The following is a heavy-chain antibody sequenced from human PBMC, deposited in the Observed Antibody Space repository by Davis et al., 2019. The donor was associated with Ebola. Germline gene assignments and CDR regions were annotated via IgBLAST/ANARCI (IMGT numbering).Heavy chain of an antibody. J-gene: IGHJ5*02. CDR2: INHSGST. CDR1: GGSTSSSSYY. Sequence: MPAGSLRLSCTVSGGSTSSSSYYWSWIRQPPGKGLEWIGEINHSGSTNYNPSLKSRVTISVDTSKNQFSLKLSSVTAADTAVYYCARVKYQLLLVTWPWGQGTLVTVSS. V-gene: IGHV4-39*07. D-gene: IGHD2-2*01. CDR3: ARVKYQLLLVTWP.